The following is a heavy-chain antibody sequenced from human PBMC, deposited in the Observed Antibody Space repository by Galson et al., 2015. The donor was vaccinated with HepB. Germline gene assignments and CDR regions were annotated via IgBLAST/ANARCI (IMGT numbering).Heavy chain of an antibody. CDR1: EFSVSSSY. Sequence: SLRLSCAASEFSVSSSYVSWVRQAPGKGLEWVSVIYSNGNTYHADAVRGRFTISRDSSKNTVFLQMDSLRVEDTAVHYCARTGYCGGACANLSLIWVQGSLFPAS. CDR2: IYSNGNT. D-gene: IGHD2-21*01. V-gene: IGHV3-53*01. J-gene: IGHJ4*02. CDR3: ARTGYCGGACANLSLI.